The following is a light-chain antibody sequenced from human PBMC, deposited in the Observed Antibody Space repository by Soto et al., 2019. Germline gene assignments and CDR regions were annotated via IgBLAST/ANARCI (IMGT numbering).Light chain of an antibody. V-gene: IGLV2-8*01. CDR3: ISFAGGGNPVL. Sequence: QSALTQPPSASGSLGQSVTISCTGTSSDVGGYNYVSWHQQHPGKAPKLMIYEVTKRPSGVPDRFSGSKSGNTASLTVSGLQAEDEADYYCISFAGGGNPVLVVGGTKLTVL. CDR1: SSDVGGYNY. J-gene: IGLJ2*01. CDR2: EVT.